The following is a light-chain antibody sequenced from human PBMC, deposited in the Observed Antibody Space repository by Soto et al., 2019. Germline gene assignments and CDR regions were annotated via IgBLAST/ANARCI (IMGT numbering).Light chain of an antibody. Sequence: QSALTQPASVSGSPGQSITISCTGISSDGDDYKDVSWYQQHPGKAPKLMIYEVTYRPSGVSNRFSGSKSGNTASLTISVLQAEDEADCYCSSYTSTSTVFGTGTKLTVL. V-gene: IGLV2-14*01. CDR1: SSDGDDYKD. J-gene: IGLJ1*01. CDR2: EVT. CDR3: SSYTSTSTV.